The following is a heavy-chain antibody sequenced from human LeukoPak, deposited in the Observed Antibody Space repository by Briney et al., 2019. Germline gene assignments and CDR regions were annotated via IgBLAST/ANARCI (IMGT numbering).Heavy chain of an antibody. CDR2: IRYDGGNQ. J-gene: IGHJ4*02. D-gene: IGHD4-17*01. CDR3: AKSRTTVTS. CDR1: GFTFSSYG. Sequence: RGSLRLSCAASGFTFSSYGMHWVRQTPGKGLECVAFIRYDGGNQYYTDSVKGRFTISRDNSKNTIYLQMNSLRAEDTAVYYCAKSRTTVTSWGQGTLVTVSS. V-gene: IGHV3-30*02.